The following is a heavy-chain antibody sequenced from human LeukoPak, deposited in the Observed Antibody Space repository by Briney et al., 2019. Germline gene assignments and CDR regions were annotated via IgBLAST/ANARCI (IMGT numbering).Heavy chain of an antibody. V-gene: IGHV4-34*01. CDR1: GGSFSGYY. D-gene: IGHD1-26*01. Sequence: PSETLSLTCAVYGGSFSGYYWTWIRQPPGKGLEWIGEINHSGSTNYNPSLKSRVTISLDTSKNQFSLRLSSVTAADTAMYYCARGYRVVGATRPLYYFDYWGQGTLVTVSS. CDR2: INHSGST. J-gene: IGHJ4*02. CDR3: ARGYRVVGATRPLYYFDY.